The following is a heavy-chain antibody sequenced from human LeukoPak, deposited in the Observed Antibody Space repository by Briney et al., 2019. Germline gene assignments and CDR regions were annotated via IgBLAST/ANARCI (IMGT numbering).Heavy chain of an antibody. J-gene: IGHJ4*02. Sequence: PGGSLRLSCAASGFTFSSYGMHWVRQAPGKGLEWVAVISYDGSNKYYADSVEGRFTISRDNSKNTLYLQMNSLRAEDTAVYYCAREGYSSSWYDEYFDYWGQGTMVTVSS. CDR2: ISYDGSNK. CDR3: AREGYSSSWYDEYFDY. CDR1: GFTFSSYG. D-gene: IGHD6-13*01. V-gene: IGHV3-30*03.